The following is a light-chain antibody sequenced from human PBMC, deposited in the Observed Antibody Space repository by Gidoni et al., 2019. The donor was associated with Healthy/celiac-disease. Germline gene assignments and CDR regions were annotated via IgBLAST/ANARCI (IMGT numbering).Light chain of an antibody. V-gene: IGKV3-20*01. CDR2: GAS. CDR3: QQYGSSRLT. J-gene: IGKJ4*01. CDR1: QSVRSSY. Sequence: EIVLTQYSGTLSSSPGERATLSCRASQSVRSSYLAWYQQNPGQAPRLLIYGASSRATGTPDRFSGSGSGTDFTLTISRLEPEDFAVYYCQQYGSSRLTFGGGTKVEIK.